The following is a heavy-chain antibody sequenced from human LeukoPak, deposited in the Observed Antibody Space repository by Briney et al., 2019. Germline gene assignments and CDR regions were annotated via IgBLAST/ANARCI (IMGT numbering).Heavy chain of an antibody. CDR3: ARSGTTAYWYFDL. D-gene: IGHD1-7*01. Sequence: GGSLRLSCAASGFTFSSYWMHWVRPAPGKGLVWVSHINDDGSSTSYADSVKGRFTISRDNAKNTLYLQMNSLRAEDTAVYYCARSGTTAYWYFDLWGRGTLVTVSS. CDR1: GFTFSSYW. J-gene: IGHJ2*01. CDR2: INDDGSST. V-gene: IGHV3-74*01.